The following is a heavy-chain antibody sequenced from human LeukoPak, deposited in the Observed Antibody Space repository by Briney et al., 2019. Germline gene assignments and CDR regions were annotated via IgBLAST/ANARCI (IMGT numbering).Heavy chain of an antibody. Sequence: ASVKVSCKASGYTFTGYYMHWVRQAPGQGLEWMGWINPNSGGTNYAQKFQGRVTMTRDTSISTAYMELSRLRSDDTAVNYCARDTLCYDSSGYYHPFDYWGQGTLVTVSS. D-gene: IGHD3-22*01. CDR3: ARDTLCYDSSGYYHPFDY. V-gene: IGHV1-2*02. CDR2: INPNSGGT. CDR1: GYTFTGYY. J-gene: IGHJ4*02.